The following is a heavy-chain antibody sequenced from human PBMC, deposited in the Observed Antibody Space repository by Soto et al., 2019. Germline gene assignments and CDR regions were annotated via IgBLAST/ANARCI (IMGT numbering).Heavy chain of an antibody. CDR1: GGSITSDGYH. J-gene: IGHJ4*02. V-gene: IGHV4-31*03. CDR2: IYYSGYT. D-gene: IGHD3-22*01. CDR3: ARVGYYYDSSSFDC. Sequence: QVQLQESGPGLVRPSQTLSLTCIVSGGSITSDGYHWTWIRQHPGKGLEWIGYIYYSGYTYYNPSLKSRVTISVDTSKNQCALKLSSVTAADTALYYCARVGYYYDSSSFDCWGQGTLVTVSS.